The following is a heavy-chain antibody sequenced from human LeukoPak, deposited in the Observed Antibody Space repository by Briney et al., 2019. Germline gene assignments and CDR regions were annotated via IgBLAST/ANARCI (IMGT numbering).Heavy chain of an antibody. CDR1: GYTFTVYY. J-gene: IGHJ4*02. CDR3: ATQYSGSYYEPVGY. V-gene: IGHV1-69-2*01. CDR2: VDPEDGET. D-gene: IGHD1-26*01. Sequence: ASVKISCKVSGYTFTVYYMHWVQQAPGKGLEWMGLVDPEDGETIYAEKFQGRVTITADTSTDTAYMELSSLRSEDTAVYYCATQYSGSYYEPVGYWGQGTLVTVSS.